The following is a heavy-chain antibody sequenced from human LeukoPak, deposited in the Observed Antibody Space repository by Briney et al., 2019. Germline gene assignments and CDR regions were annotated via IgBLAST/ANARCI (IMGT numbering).Heavy chain of an antibody. CDR2: IYYSGST. V-gene: IGHV4-30-4*01. J-gene: IGHJ6*04. CDR3: ARALTGGSGTYYYYYGMDV. Sequence: PSQTLSLTCTVSGGSISSGDYYWSWIRQPPGKGLEWFGYIYYSGSTYYNPSLKSRVTISVDTSKNQFSLKLSSVTAADTAVYYCARALTGGSGTYYYYYGMDVWGKGTTVTVSS. CDR1: GGSISSGDYY. D-gene: IGHD3-10*01.